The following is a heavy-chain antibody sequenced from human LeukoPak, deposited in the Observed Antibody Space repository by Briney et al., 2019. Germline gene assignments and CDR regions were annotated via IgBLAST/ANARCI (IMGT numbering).Heavy chain of an antibody. D-gene: IGHD2-2*01. CDR3: TRAAYCSSTSCYPSNPLDY. CDR2: IRSKAYGGTT. Sequence: GGSLRLSCTASGFTFGDYAMSWVRQAPGKGLEWVGFIRSKAYGGTTEYAASVKGRFTISRDDSKSIAYLQMNSLKTEDTAVYYCTRAAYCSSTSCYPSNPLDYWGQGALVTVSS. J-gene: IGHJ4*02. CDR1: GFTFGDYA. V-gene: IGHV3-49*04.